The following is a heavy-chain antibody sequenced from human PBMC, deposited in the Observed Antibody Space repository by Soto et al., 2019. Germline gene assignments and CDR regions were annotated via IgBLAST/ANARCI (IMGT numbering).Heavy chain of an antibody. J-gene: IGHJ6*02. V-gene: IGHV5-51*01. Sequence: EVQLVQSGAEVKKPGESLKISCKASGYSFTTYWIALVRQRPGKGLEWMGIDFPGDSDTKYSPSFEGQVTISADMSTRTAYLQWSSLKASDTAMYYCARRDASAGLRNRYGVDVWGQGTTVTVSS. D-gene: IGHD6-13*01. CDR2: DFPGDSDT. CDR1: GYSFTTYW. CDR3: ARRDASAGLRNRYGVDV.